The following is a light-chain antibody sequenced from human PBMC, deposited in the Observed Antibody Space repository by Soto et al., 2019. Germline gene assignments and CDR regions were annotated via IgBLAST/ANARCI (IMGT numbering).Light chain of an antibody. J-gene: IGKJ4*01. V-gene: IGKV3-20*01. CDR3: QQYGSSPLT. CDR1: QSVSSDY. CDR2: RAS. Sequence: EIVLTQSPGTLSLSPGERATLSCRASQSVSSDYLAWYQQQPGQTPKVLIYRASSRATGIPDVFSGSGSGTDFTLTICRLEPEDFAVYYCQQYGSSPLTFGGGTKVEIK.